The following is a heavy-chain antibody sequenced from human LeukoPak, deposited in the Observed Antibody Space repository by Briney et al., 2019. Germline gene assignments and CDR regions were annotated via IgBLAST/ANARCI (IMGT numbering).Heavy chain of an antibody. J-gene: IGHJ4*02. V-gene: IGHV3-23*01. D-gene: IGHD3-3*01. Sequence: GGSLRLSCAASGFTFSSYAMSWVRQAPGKGLEWVSAISGSGGSTNYADSVKGRFTISRDNSKNTLYLQMNSLRAEDTAVYYWAKARDFWSGYQDYWGQGTLVTVSS. CDR1: GFTFSSYA. CDR2: ISGSGGST. CDR3: AKARDFWSGYQDY.